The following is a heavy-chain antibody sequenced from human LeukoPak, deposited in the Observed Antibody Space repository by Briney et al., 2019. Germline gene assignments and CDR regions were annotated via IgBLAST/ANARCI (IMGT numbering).Heavy chain of an antibody. CDR2: VSTAGSFI. J-gene: IGHJ4*02. CDR1: GFAFGTYS. CDR3: AAGTAADY. Sequence: GGSLRLSCAASGFAFGTYSMNWVRQAPGKGLEWVSSVSTAGSFIYYADSVKGRFTISRDNAQNSLFLQMRSLRADDTAVYYCAAGTAADYWGQGTLVTVSS. D-gene: IGHD6-13*01. V-gene: IGHV3-21*01.